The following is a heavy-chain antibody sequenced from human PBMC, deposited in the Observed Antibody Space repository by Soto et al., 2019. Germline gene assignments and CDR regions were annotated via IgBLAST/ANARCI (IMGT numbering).Heavy chain of an antibody. J-gene: IGHJ4*02. CDR3: ASVIPLGY. V-gene: IGHV3-74*01. Sequence: GGSLRLSCAASAFTFKNHWMHWFRQVPGKGPVWVSRINGDGSFTSYADAVKGRFTISRDNAKNTLSLQMNSLRAEDTDVYDCASVIPLGYWGQGT. CDR1: AFTFKNHW. D-gene: IGHD2-21*01. CDR2: INGDGSFT.